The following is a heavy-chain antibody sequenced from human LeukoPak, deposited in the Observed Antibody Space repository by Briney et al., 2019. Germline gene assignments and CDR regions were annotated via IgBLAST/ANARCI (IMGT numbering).Heavy chain of an antibody. D-gene: IGHD3-22*01. CDR2: IYYSGST. Sequence: SETLSLTCTVSGGSISSYYWSWIRQPPGKGLEWIGYIYYSGSTNYNPSLKSRVTISVDTSKNQFSLKLSSVTAADTAVYYCASATYYYDSSGYRLWAFDIWGQGTMVTVSS. V-gene: IGHV4-59*01. CDR3: ASATYYYDSSGYRLWAFDI. J-gene: IGHJ3*02. CDR1: GGSISSYY.